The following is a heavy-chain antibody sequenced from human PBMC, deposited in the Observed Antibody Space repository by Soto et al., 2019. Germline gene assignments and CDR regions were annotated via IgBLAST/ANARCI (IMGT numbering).Heavy chain of an antibody. J-gene: IGHJ4*02. CDR1: GFTFSSYA. D-gene: IGHD2-2*02. V-gene: IGHV3-30-3*01. Sequence: GGSLRLSCAASGFTFSSYAMHWVRQAPGKGLEWVTVISYDGSNKYYADSVKGRFTISRDNSKNTLYLQMNSLRAEDTAVYYCHTGPYFDYWGQGTLVTVSS. CDR3: HTGPYFDY. CDR2: ISYDGSNK.